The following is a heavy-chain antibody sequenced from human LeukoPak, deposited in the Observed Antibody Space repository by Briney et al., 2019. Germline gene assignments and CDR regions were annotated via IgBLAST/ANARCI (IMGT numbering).Heavy chain of an antibody. CDR3: ARYSGYDFYS. D-gene: IGHD5-12*01. V-gene: IGHV4-39*06. CDR1: GGSINSNDYY. Sequence: SETLSLTCTVSGGSINSNDYYWDWLRQPPGKGLQWIGTIYYSGNTHYNPSLKSRVTISRDTTKNQFPLKLSSVTAADTGVYYCARYSGYDFYSWGQGTLVTVSS. J-gene: IGHJ4*02. CDR2: IYYSGNT.